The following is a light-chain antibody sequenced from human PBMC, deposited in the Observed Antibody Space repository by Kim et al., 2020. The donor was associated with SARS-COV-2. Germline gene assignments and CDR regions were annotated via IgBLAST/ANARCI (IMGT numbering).Light chain of an antibody. J-gene: IGKJ5*01. V-gene: IGKV3-15*01. CDR3: QQYDAWPRS. CDR2: GAS. Sequence: VSPGERVILSCRASQTIYSNLAWYQQKPGQAPRLLIYGASSWATGVPVRFSGSGSGTDFTFTISSLQSEDFAVYYCQQYDAWPRSFGQGTRLEIK. CDR1: QTIYSN.